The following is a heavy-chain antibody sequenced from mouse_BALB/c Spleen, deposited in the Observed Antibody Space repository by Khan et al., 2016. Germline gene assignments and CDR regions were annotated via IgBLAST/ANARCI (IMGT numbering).Heavy chain of an antibody. CDR2: IDPANGNT. CDR3: ARHGNYYAMDY. D-gene: IGHD2-1*01. CDR1: GFNIKDTY. J-gene: IGHJ4*01. V-gene: IGHV14-3*02. Sequence: VQLQQPGAELVKPGASVKLSCTASGFNIKDTYMHWVKQRPEQGLEWIGRIDPANGNTKYDPKFQGKATITADTSSNTAYLQLSSLTSEDTAVYYCARHGNYYAMDYWGQGTSVTVSS.